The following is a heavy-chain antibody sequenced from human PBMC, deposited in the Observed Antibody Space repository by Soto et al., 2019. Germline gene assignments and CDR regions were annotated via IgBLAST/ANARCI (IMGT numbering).Heavy chain of an antibody. CDR1: GGSFSGYY. D-gene: IGHD2-2*01. CDR3: ARYQLPSLAAVRDYYYYGMDV. Sequence: PSETLSLTCAVYGGSFSGYYWSWIRQPPRKGLEWIGEINHSGSTNYNPPLKSRVTISVDTSKNQFSLKLSSVTAADTAVYYCARYQLPSLAAVRDYYYYGMDVWGQGTTVTVSS. V-gene: IGHV4-34*01. J-gene: IGHJ6*02. CDR2: INHSGST.